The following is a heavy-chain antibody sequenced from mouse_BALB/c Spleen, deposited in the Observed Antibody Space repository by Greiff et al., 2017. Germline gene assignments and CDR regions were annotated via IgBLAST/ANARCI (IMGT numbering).Heavy chain of an antibody. CDR3: ASKWYIDV. Sequence: VQLQQSGPQLVRPGASVKISCKASGYSFTSYWMHWVKQRPGQGLEWIGMIDPSDSETRLNQKFKDKATLTVDKSSSTAYMQLSSPTSEDSAVYYCASKWYIDVWGAGTTVTVSS. CDR2: IDPSDSET. CDR1: GYSFTSYW. V-gene: IGHV1S126*01. J-gene: IGHJ1*01.